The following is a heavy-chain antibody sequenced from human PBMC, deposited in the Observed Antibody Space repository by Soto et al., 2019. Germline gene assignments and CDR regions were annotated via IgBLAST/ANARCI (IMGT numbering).Heavy chain of an antibody. CDR2: MSKDGSNK. CDR1: GFTFGRYG. Sequence: QVQLVESGGGVVQPGRSLRLSCTGSGFTFGRYGLHWVRQTPAKGLEWVAVMSKDGSNKHYADSVKGRFTVSRDNSKNPLYLQMNSLSYEDTAVYYCARDGYCGEDKRYSGLPDYWGQGTLVTVSS. J-gene: IGHJ4*02. CDR3: ARDGYCGEDKRYSGLPDY. D-gene: IGHD2-21*01. V-gene: IGHV3-30-3*01.